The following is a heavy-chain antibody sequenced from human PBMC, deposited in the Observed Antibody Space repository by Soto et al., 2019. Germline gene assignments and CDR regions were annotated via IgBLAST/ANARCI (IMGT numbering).Heavy chain of an antibody. D-gene: IGHD4-17*01. V-gene: IGHV4-30-2*01. CDR3: ASTTVTTRFDY. Sequence: QLQLQESGSGLVKPSQTLSLTCAVSGGSISSGGYSWSWIRQPRGKGLEWIGYIYQSGSTYYNPALKSGVTISVDRPKNQFSLKLSSVTAADTAVYYCASTTVTTRFDYWGQGTLVTVSS. CDR2: IYQSGST. J-gene: IGHJ4*02. CDR1: GGSISSGGYS.